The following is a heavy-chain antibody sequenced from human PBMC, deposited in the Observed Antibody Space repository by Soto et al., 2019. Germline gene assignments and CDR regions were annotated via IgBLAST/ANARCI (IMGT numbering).Heavy chain of an antibody. V-gene: IGHV3-23*01. CDR2: ISGSGGST. D-gene: IGHD2-2*01. Sequence: VGSLRLSCAASGFTFSSYAMSWVRQAPGKGLEWVSAISGSGGSTYYADSVKGRFTISRDNSKNTLYLQMNSLRAEDTAVYYCAPRPLPPAVPLDYWGQGTLVTVSS. J-gene: IGHJ4*02. CDR3: APRPLPPAVPLDY. CDR1: GFTFSSYA.